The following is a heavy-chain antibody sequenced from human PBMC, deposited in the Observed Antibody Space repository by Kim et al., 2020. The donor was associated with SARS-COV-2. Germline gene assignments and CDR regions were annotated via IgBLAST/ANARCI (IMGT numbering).Heavy chain of an antibody. J-gene: IGHJ4*02. D-gene: IGHD4-17*01. CDR2: INHSGST. V-gene: IGHV4-34*01. CDR1: GESLSDYY. CDR3: ARGYKATVGF. Sequence: SETLSLTCAVSGESLSDYYWNWIRQPPGKGLEWSGEINHSGSTKYNPSLKSRVTISVDTSKNQFSLRLTSVTAADTAVYYCARGYKATVGFWGQGTLAT.